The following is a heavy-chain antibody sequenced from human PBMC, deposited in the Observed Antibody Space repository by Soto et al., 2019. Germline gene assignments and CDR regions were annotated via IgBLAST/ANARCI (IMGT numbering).Heavy chain of an antibody. J-gene: IGHJ4*02. D-gene: IGHD2-2*01. CDR1: GFSFSSNW. V-gene: IGHV3-7*04. Sequence: PGGFLSLSCVGSGFSFSSNWMTWVRQAPGKGLEWVGNIRQDGSEKNYVDSVKGRFTISRDNAKNSLYLQMNSLRAEDTAVYYCEREIVVARGASYFDYWGPGTLVTVSS. CDR2: IRQDGSEK. CDR3: EREIVVARGASYFDY.